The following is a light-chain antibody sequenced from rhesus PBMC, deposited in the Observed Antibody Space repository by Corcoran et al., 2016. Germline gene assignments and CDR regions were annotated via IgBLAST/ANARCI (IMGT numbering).Light chain of an antibody. Sequence: DIVMTQTPLSLPVTLGEPASISCRPSQSLLNSNGYNYLNWYMQKPGQSPQLLIYYGSNRASRVPDRFSGGGSGTDFTLIISRLETEDVGVYYCMQALQTPRTFGQGTKVEIK. CDR3: MQALQTPRT. CDR1: QSLLNSNGYNY. V-gene: IGKV2-60*01. J-gene: IGKJ1*01. CDR2: YGS.